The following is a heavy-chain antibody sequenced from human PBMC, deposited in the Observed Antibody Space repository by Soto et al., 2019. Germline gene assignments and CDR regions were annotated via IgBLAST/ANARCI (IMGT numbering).Heavy chain of an antibody. Sequence: GGSLRLSCAASGFTFSSYGMHWVRQAPGKGLEWVAFISDGGSNKYYADSVKGRFTISRHSSKNTLYLQMNSLRAEDTAVYYCAKDLDYSLGHYYSGMDVWGQGTTVTVS. D-gene: IGHD4-4*01. CDR2: ISDGGSNK. CDR3: AKDLDYSLGHYYSGMDV. J-gene: IGHJ6*02. V-gene: IGHV3-30*18. CDR1: GFTFSSYG.